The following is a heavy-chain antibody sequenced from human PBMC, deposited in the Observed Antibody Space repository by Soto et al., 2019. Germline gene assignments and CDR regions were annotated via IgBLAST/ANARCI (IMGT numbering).Heavy chain of an antibody. CDR2: ISTYNGDT. CDR3: ARSHNYFDA. Sequence: QVYLVQSGAEVKKPGASVKVSCKASGYTFTSYGFSWVRQAPGQGLEWMGWISTYNGDTNYAQKFQGRVTMTTDTSTNTVYMELRSLXSDDTAVYYCARSHNYFDAWGQGTLVTVSS. V-gene: IGHV1-18*04. CDR1: GYTFTSYG. J-gene: IGHJ4*02.